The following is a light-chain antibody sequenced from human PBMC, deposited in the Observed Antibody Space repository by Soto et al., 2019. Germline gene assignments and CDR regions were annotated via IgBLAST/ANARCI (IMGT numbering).Light chain of an antibody. J-gene: IGKJ1*01. V-gene: IGKV1-27*01. Sequence: DIQMTQSPSSLSASVGDSVTITCRASQGISNYLAWYQQTPGKDPKLLIYDASTLQSGVPSRFSGSGYGTDFTLTITSLQPEDVATYYCQKYDSAPRTFGQGTKVEIK. CDR1: QGISNY. CDR3: QKYDSAPRT. CDR2: DAS.